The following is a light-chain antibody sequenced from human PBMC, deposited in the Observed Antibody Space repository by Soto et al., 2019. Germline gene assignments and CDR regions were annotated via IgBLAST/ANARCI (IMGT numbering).Light chain of an antibody. CDR2: DVN. Sequence: QSALTQPASVSGSPGQSITISCTGTSSDVGGYNYVSWYQHHPGKAPKLMIYDVNNRPSGVSNRFSGSKSGNTASLTISGLQAEDEADYYCSSYTSSSTLYVFGTGTKLTVL. J-gene: IGLJ1*01. CDR3: SSYTSSSTLYV. V-gene: IGLV2-14*03. CDR1: SSDVGGYNY.